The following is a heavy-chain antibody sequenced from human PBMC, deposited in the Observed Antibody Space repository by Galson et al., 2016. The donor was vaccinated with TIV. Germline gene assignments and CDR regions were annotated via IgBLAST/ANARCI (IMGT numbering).Heavy chain of an antibody. V-gene: IGHV4-61*01. CDR2: VHRSGST. CDR3: GTIHGMDV. Sequence: LSLTCPVSGGSVSSDNYYWGWIRRPPGKGLEWIGYVHRSGSTDYSPSLKSRVTISTDTSKNQFSLKMTSVTAADTAEDYCGTIHGMDVWGQGTTVTVSS. J-gene: IGHJ6*02. CDR1: GGSVSSDNYY.